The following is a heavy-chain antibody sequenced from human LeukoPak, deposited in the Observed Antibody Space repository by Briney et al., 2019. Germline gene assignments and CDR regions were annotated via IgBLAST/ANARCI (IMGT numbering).Heavy chain of an antibody. CDR2: ISYDGSNK. V-gene: IGHV3-30-3*01. Sequence: GGSLRLSCAASGFTFSSYAMHWVRQAPGKGLEWVAVISYDGSNKYYADSVKGRFTISRDNSKNTLYLQMNSLRAEDTAVYYCARDRGPLRFLEWSVPDYWGQGTLVTVSS. CDR3: ARDRGPLRFLEWSVPDY. D-gene: IGHD3-3*01. CDR1: GFTFSSYA. J-gene: IGHJ4*02.